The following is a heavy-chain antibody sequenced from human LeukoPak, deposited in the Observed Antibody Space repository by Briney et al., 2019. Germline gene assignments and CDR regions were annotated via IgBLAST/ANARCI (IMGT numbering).Heavy chain of an antibody. CDR3: ARDRVAAGSNWYFDL. CDR1: GFTVSSNY. Sequence: PGGSLRLSCAASGFTVSSNYMSWVRQAPGKGLEWVSVIYSGGSTYYADSVKGRFTISRDNSKNTLYLQMNSLRAEDTAVYYCARDRVAAGSNWYFDLWGRGTLVTVSS. J-gene: IGHJ2*01. D-gene: IGHD6-13*01. CDR2: IYSGGST. V-gene: IGHV3-66*01.